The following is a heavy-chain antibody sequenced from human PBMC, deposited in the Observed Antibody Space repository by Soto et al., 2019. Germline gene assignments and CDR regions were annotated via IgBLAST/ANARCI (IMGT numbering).Heavy chain of an antibody. CDR2: INHSGST. Sequence: PSETLSLTCAVYGGSFSGYYWSWIRQPPGKGLEWIREINHSGSTNYNPSLKSRVTISVDTSKNQFSLKLSSVTAADTAVYYCARGRRYSSSWYVDYWGQGTLVTVSS. CDR1: GGSFSGYY. D-gene: IGHD6-13*01. V-gene: IGHV4-34*01. CDR3: ARGRRYSSSWYVDY. J-gene: IGHJ4*02.